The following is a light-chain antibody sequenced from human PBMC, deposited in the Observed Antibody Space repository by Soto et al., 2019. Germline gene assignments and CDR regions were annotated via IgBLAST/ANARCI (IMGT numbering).Light chain of an antibody. J-gene: IGKJ5*01. CDR1: QGITNW. Sequence: DIQMTQSPSSVSASVGDRVTITCRASQGITNWLAWYQQKPGKAPKLLIYKASTLKSGVPSRFSGSGSGTEFTLTISSLQPEDFATYYCQQLNSFPITFGQGTRLEIK. V-gene: IGKV1-12*01. CDR3: QQLNSFPIT. CDR2: KAS.